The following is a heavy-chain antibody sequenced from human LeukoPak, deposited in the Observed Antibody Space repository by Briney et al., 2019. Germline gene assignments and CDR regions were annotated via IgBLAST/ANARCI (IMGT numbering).Heavy chain of an antibody. V-gene: IGHV3-21*01. Sequence: NPGGSLRLSCAASGFTFSSYSMNWVRQAPGKGLEWVSSISSSSSYIYYADSVKGRFTISRDNAKNSLYLQMNSLRAEDTAVYYCARDWFGEFNDAFDIWGQGTMVTVSS. CDR1: GFTFSSYS. J-gene: IGHJ3*02. CDR3: ARDWFGEFNDAFDI. CDR2: ISSSSSYI. D-gene: IGHD3-10*01.